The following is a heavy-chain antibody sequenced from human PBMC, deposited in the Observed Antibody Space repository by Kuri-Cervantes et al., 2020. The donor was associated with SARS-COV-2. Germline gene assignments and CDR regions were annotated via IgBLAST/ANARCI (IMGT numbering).Heavy chain of an antibody. CDR1: GGSFSGYY. CDR3: ARVLYSGDYGPTYYFDY. J-gene: IGHJ4*02. Sequence: SETLSLTCAVYGGSFSGYYWSWIRQPPGKGLEWIGEINHSGSTNYNPSLKSRGTIPVDTSKNQFSLNLNSVTAADTAVYYCARVLYSGDYGPTYYFDYWGQGTLVTVSS. V-gene: IGHV4-34*01. D-gene: IGHD4-17*01. CDR2: INHSGST.